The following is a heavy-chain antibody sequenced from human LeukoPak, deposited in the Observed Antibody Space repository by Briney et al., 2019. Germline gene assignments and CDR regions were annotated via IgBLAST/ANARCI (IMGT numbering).Heavy chain of an antibody. D-gene: IGHD3-22*01. CDR2: ISYDGSNK. Sequence: GGSLRLSCAASGFTFSSYGMHWVRQAPGKGLEWVAVISYDGSNKYYADSVKGRFTISRGNSKNTLYLQMNSLRAEDTAVYYCAKEYYYDSSGYLYYFDYWGQGTLVTVSS. V-gene: IGHV3-30*18. J-gene: IGHJ4*02. CDR1: GFTFSSYG. CDR3: AKEYYYDSSGYLYYFDY.